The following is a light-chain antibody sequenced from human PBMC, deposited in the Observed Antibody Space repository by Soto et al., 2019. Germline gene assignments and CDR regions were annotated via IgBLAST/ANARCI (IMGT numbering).Light chain of an antibody. CDR3: SSYTSSSTYV. V-gene: IGLV2-14*01. Sequence: QSVLTQPASVSGSPGQSITISCTGTSSDVGGYNYVSWYQQHPGKAPKLMIYEVSNRPSGVSNRFSGSKSGHTASLTISGLQADDEADYYCSSYTSSSTYVFGTGTKVTV. CDR2: EVS. CDR1: SSDVGGYNY. J-gene: IGLJ1*01.